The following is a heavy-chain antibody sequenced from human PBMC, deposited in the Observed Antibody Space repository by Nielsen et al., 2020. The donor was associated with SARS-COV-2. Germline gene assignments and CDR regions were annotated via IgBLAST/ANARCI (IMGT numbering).Heavy chain of an antibody. D-gene: IGHD3-10*01. J-gene: IGHJ4*02. Sequence: GESLKISCAASGFTFSSYAMHWVRQAPGKGLEWVAVISYDGSNKYYADSVKGRFTISRDNSKNTLYLQMNSLRAEDTAVYYCAKGSTYYGSGSYLDYWGQGTLVTVSS. CDR2: ISYDGSNK. CDR1: GFTFSSYA. CDR3: AKGSTYYGSGSYLDY. V-gene: IGHV3-30-3*02.